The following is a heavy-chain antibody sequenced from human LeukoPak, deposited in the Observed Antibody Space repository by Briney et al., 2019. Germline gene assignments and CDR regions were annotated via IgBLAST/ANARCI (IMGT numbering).Heavy chain of an antibody. CDR3: VRGLWFGELLGGYYYYIDV. V-gene: IGHV6-1*01. J-gene: IGHJ6*03. Sequence: SQTLSLTCAISGDSVSSNSAAWNWIRLSPSRGLEWLGRTYYRSKWFNDYAVSVRGRITINPDTSKNQFSLQLNSVTPEDTAVYYCVRGLWFGELLGGYYYYIDVWGKGTTVTVSS. CDR2: TYYRSKWFN. D-gene: IGHD3-10*01. CDR1: GDSVSSNSAA.